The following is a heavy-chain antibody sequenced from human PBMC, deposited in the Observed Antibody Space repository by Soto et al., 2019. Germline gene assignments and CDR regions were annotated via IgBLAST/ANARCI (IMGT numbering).Heavy chain of an antibody. V-gene: IGHV4-31*03. CDR3: ARDRLMATAGTARHYFGLDV. CDR2: IYYSGST. D-gene: IGHD5-18*01. J-gene: IGHJ6*02. CDR1: GGSIRSGGYY. Sequence: SSETLSLTCTASGGSIRSGGYYWSWVRQSPRRGLEWIGNIYYSGSTYYNPSLKSRLTISVDTSKNQFSLNLSSVTAADTAVYYCARDRLMATAGTARHYFGLDVWGQGTTVTVSS.